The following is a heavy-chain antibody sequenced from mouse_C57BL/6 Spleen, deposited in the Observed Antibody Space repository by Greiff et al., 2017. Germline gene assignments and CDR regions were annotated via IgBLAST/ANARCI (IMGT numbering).Heavy chain of an antibody. CDR1: GYTFTSYW. V-gene: IGHV1-69*01. J-gene: IGHJ2*01. CDR3: ARSEGYYYGSSYVNY. Sequence: VQLQQSGAELVMPGASVKLSCKASGYTFTSYWMHWVKQRPGQGLEWIGEIDPSDSYTNYNQKFKGKSTLTVDKSSSTAYMQLSSLTSEDSAVYYCARSEGYYYGSSYVNYWGQGTTLTVSS. CDR2: IDPSDSYT. D-gene: IGHD1-1*01.